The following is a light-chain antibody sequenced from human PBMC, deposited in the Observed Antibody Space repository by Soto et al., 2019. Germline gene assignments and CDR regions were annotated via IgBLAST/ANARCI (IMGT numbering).Light chain of an antibody. Sequence: IVMTQSPATLSVSPGARATLSCRASQSVSSNLAWYQQKPGQAPRLLIYGASSRATGIPVRFSGSGSGTEFTLTISSLQSEDFAVYYCQQYNNWPLPFGQGTRLAI. J-gene: IGKJ5*01. V-gene: IGKV3-15*01. CDR2: GAS. CDR3: QQYNNWPLP. CDR1: QSVSSN.